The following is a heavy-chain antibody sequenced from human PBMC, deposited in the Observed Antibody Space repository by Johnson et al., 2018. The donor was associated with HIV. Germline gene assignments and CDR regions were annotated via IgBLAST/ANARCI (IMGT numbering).Heavy chain of an antibody. J-gene: IGHJ3*02. Sequence: MQLVESGGGVVQPGRSLRLSCAASGFTFNRYSMNWVRQAPGKGLDWVSYISSSSSNKHYADSVKGRFTISRDNAKNSLYLQMNRLRAEDTAVYYCARTRQGAFDIWGQGTMVTVSS. CDR1: GFTFNRYS. V-gene: IGHV3-48*01. CDR2: ISSSSSNK. CDR3: ARTRQGAFDI.